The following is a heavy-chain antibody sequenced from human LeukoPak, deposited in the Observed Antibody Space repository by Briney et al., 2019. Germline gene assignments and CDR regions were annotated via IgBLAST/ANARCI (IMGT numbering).Heavy chain of an antibody. D-gene: IGHD3-9*01. Sequence: GSLQLSCAASGFTFSGSAMHWVRQASGKGLEWVGRIRSKANSYATAYAASVKGRFTISRDDSKNTAYLQMNSLKTEDTAVYYCTRLNDILTGYLSPRYFDYWGQGTLVTVSS. CDR3: TRLNDILTGYLSPRYFDY. CDR2: IRSKANSYAT. J-gene: IGHJ4*02. CDR1: GFTFSGSA. V-gene: IGHV3-73*01.